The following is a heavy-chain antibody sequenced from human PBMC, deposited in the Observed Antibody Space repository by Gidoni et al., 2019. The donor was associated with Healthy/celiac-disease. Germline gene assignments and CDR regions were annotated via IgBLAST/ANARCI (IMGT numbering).Heavy chain of an antibody. J-gene: IGHJ6*02. CDR3: AKDIGASCGGDCSYGMDV. CDR1: GFTFDDYA. D-gene: IGHD2-21*02. Sequence: EVQLVESGGGLVQPGRSLRLSCAASGFTFDDYARHWVRQAPGKGLEWVSGISWNSGSIGYADSVKGRFTISRDNAKNSLYLQMNSLRAEDTALYYCAKDIGASCGGDCSYGMDVWGQGTTVTVSS. V-gene: IGHV3-9*01. CDR2: ISWNSGSI.